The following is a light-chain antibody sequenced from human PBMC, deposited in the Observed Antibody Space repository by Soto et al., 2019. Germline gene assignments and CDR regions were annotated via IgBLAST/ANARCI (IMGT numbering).Light chain of an antibody. CDR2: GAS. CDR1: QSVSSY. V-gene: IGKV3-15*01. J-gene: IGKJ5*01. CDR3: QQYDTWPSIT. Sequence: EIVMTQSPVTLSVSPGERVTLSCRVSQSVSSYLAWYQQTPGQAPRLLIYGASTRATGVSDRFSGSGSGTEYTLTISSLQSEDFAVYYCQQYDTWPSITFGQGTRLEI.